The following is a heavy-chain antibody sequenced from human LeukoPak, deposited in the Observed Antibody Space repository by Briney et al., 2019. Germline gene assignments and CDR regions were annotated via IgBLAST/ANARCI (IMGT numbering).Heavy chain of an antibody. J-gene: IGHJ4*02. CDR2: IIPIFGTA. D-gene: IGHD3-9*01. CDR1: GGTFSSYA. CDR3: ARMPGYYSYYFDY. Sequence: SVKVSCKASGGTFSSYAIGWVRQAPGQGLEWMGGIIPIFGTANYAQKFQGRVTITTDESTSTACMELSSLRSEDTAVYYCARMPGYYSYYFDYWGQGTLVTVSS. V-gene: IGHV1-69*05.